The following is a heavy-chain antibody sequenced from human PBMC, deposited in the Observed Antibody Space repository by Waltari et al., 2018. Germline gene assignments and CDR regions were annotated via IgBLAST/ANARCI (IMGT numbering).Heavy chain of an antibody. D-gene: IGHD3-3*01. CDR3: ARGLTQFGATTGFDY. Sequence: QVQLQESGPGLVKPSETLSLTCAVSGASLNHNHWWGWLRQAPGKGLEWVGQVYGSGSTIYNPSVKGRVTISADNSKNQFSLTLKSVTAADTATYYCARGLTQFGATTGFDYWGQGMLVYVSS. CDR2: VYGSGST. J-gene: IGHJ4*02. CDR1: GASLNHNHW. V-gene: IGHV4-4*02.